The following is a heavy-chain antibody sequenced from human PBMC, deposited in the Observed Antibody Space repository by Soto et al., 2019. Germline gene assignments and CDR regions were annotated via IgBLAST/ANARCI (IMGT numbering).Heavy chain of an antibody. V-gene: IGHV3-30-3*01. CDR2: ILHDGNNK. J-gene: IGHJ4*02. D-gene: IGHD3-10*01. CDR3: ARDDEDGSYCDLGY. CDR1: GFTFSNYI. Sequence: QVQLVESEGGVVQPERSLRLSCAASGFTFSNYIMHWVRQAPGKGLEWVADILHDGNNKYYADSVKGRFTISRDNSKNTLYLQMNSLRAEDTAVYYCARDDEDGSYCDLGYWGQGTLVTVSS.